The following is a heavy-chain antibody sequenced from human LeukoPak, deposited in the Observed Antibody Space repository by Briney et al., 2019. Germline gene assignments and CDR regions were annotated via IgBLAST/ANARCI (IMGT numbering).Heavy chain of an antibody. CDR1: GGSFSGYY. D-gene: IGHD4-23*01. Sequence: SETLSLTCAVYGGSFSGYYWSWIRQPPGKGLEWIGEINHSGSTNYNPSLKSRVTISVDTSKNQSSLKLSSVTAADTAVYYCARQKGVTRRAHYYYYYMDVWGKGTTVTVSS. CDR2: INHSGST. CDR3: ARQKGVTRRAHYYYYYMDV. J-gene: IGHJ6*03. V-gene: IGHV4-34*01.